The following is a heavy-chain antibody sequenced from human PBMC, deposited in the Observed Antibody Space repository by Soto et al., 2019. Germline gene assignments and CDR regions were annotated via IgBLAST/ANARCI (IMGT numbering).Heavy chain of an antibody. D-gene: IGHD3-22*01. V-gene: IGHV4-30-2*05. CDR1: PRSMNSGAQP. J-gene: IGHJ4*02. CDR2: IYHSGST. CDR3: ARGSYYYDSSGYYNY. Sequence: SEALSLTSAVSPRSMNSGAQPWSWLRQPPGKGLEWIGYIYHSGSTYYNPSLKSRVTISVDKSKNQFSLKLSSVTAADTAVYYCARGSYYYDSSGYYNYWGQGTLVTVS.